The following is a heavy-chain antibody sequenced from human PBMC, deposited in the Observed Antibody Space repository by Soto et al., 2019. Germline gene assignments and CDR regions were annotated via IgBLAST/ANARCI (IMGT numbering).Heavy chain of an antibody. CDR2: INGGNGNT. Sequence: QVQLVQSGAELKKPGASVKVSCKASGNTSPNYAIHWVRQAPGQRLEWMGWINGGNGNTKYSEHFQGRVTFTRDTSAGTVYMELSILTSEDTAVYDCARDDSGYSGNHYIDYVIYWGQGTLVTVSS. V-gene: IGHV1-3*01. D-gene: IGHD1-26*01. CDR1: GNTSPNYA. CDR3: ARDDSGYSGNHYIDYVIY. J-gene: IGHJ4*02.